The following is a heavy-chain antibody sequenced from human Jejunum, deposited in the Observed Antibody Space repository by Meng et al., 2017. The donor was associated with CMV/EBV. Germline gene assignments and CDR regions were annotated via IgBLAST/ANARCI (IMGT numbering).Heavy chain of an antibody. Sequence: SGYPFTSYDVRLVRQAPGQGLEWMGVINPSDGLTDYTQKFQGRVTVTRDTSTSTVYMDLSSLRSEDTAVYYCARGQSTLWWYNIDYWGQGTLVTVSS. J-gene: IGHJ4*02. D-gene: IGHD4-23*01. CDR2: INPSDGLT. CDR3: ARGQSTLWWYNIDY. V-gene: IGHV1-46*01. CDR1: GYPFTSYD.